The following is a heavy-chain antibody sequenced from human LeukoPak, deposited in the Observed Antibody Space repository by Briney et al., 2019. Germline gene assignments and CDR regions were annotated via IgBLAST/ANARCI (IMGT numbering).Heavy chain of an antibody. CDR2: IYHSGST. CDR1: GYSISSGYY. Sequence: PSETLSLTCTVSGYSISSGYYWGWIRQPPGKGLEWIGSIYHSGSTYYNPSLKSRVTISVDTSKNQFSLKLSSVTAADTAVYYCAEEDYYGCNGYWRVGYMDVWGKGTTVTVSS. J-gene: IGHJ6*03. CDR3: AEEDYYGCNGYWRVGYMDV. D-gene: IGHD3-22*01. V-gene: IGHV4-38-2*02.